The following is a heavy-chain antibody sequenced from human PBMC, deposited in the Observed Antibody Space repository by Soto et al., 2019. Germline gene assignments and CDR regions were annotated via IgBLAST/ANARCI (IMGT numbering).Heavy chain of an antibody. CDR2: ISSDSTYK. D-gene: IGHD3-3*01. Sequence: GGSLRLSCAASGFSFSPYSMSWVRQAPGKGLEWVSSISSDSTYKYYADSVKGRFTISRDNANGTLSLQVNSLKVEDTAVYYCASGGYFDLWSGFSPHDYWGQGTLVTVSS. J-gene: IGHJ4*02. CDR1: GFSFSPYS. V-gene: IGHV3-21*04. CDR3: ASGGYFDLWSGFSPHDY.